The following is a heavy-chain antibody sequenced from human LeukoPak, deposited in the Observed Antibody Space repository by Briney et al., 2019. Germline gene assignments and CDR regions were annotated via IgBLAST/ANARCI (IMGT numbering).Heavy chain of an antibody. CDR2: IWYDGSNK. Sequence: GGSLRLSCAASGFTFSSYGMHWVRQAPGKGLEWVAVIWYDGSNKYYADSVKGRFTISRDNSKNTLYLQMNSLRAEDTAVYYCARDQGGSYSEYFDYWGQGTLATVSS. CDR1: GFTFSSYG. D-gene: IGHD1-26*01. CDR3: ARDQGGSYSEYFDY. J-gene: IGHJ4*02. V-gene: IGHV3-33*01.